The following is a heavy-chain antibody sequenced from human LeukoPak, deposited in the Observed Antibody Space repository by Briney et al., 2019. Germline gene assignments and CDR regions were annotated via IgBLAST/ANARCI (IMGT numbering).Heavy chain of an antibody. Sequence: GGSLRLSCAASGFTFDDFGMTWVRQAPGKGLEWVSGINWNGGSTGYAGSVKGRFTISRDNAKNSLYLQMNSLRAEDTALYYCARGGRATVPNVFDYWAREPWSPSPQ. CDR3: ARGGRATVPNVFDY. V-gene: IGHV3-20*04. J-gene: IGHJ4*02. D-gene: IGHD4-17*01. CDR1: GFTFDDFG. CDR2: INWNGGST.